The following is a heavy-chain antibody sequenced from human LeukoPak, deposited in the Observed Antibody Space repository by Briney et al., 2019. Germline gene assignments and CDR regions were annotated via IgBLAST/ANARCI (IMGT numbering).Heavy chain of an antibody. Sequence: GGSLRLSCAASGFTFSSYAMSWVHQAPGEGLEWVSAISGSGGSTYYADSVKGRFTISRDNAKNSLYLQMNSLRAEDTAVYYCARDGIVVGKNHYYYGMDVWGQGTTVTVSS. CDR2: ISGSGGST. V-gene: IGHV3-23*01. D-gene: IGHD2-2*01. J-gene: IGHJ6*02. CDR1: GFTFSSYA. CDR3: ARDGIVVGKNHYYYGMDV.